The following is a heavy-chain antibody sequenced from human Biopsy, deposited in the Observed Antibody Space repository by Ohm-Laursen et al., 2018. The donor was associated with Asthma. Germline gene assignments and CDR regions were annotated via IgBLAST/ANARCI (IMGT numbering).Heavy chain of an antibody. Sequence: SETPSLTCSLSSGSGGYMRSGNYYWGWIRQPPGKGLEWIGSIYYSGTTYYNPSLESRVTVSADTSKNQFSLKLTSVTAADTAVYYCVRGSSSWHHGPFHYYYGLDVWGQGTTATVSS. J-gene: IGHJ6*02. CDR2: IYYSGTT. V-gene: IGHV4-39*01. CDR3: VRGSSSWHHGPFHYYYGLDV. D-gene: IGHD6-13*01. CDR1: SGSGGYMRSGNYY.